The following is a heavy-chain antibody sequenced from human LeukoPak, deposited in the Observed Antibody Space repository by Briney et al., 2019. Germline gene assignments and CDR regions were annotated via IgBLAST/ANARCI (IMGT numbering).Heavy chain of an antibody. CDR3: ASSPDFYYYYMDV. Sequence: SETLSLTCTVSGGSISSSSYYWGWIRQPPGKGLEWIGSIYYSGSTYYNPSLKSRVTISVDTSKNQFSLKLSSVTAADTGVYYCASSPDFYYYYMDVWGNGTTVTVSS. J-gene: IGHJ6*03. CDR2: IYYSGST. V-gene: IGHV4-39*07. CDR1: GGSISSSSYY.